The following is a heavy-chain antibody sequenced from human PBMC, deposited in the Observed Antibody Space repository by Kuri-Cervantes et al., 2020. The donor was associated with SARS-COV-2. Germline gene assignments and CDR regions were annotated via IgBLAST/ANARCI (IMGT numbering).Heavy chain of an antibody. V-gene: IGHV3-21*01. CDR3: ARDGSRYSTSSFNYYYYMDV. D-gene: IGHD6-6*01. CDR2: ISSSSNYI. J-gene: IGHJ6*03. CDR1: GFTFSGYS. Sequence: GESLKISCAASGFTFSGYSMNWVRQAPGKGLEWVSFISSSSNYIYYADSLKGRFTISRDNAKNSLYLQMNSPRAEDTAVYYCARDGSRYSTSSFNYYYYMDVWGKGTTVTVSS.